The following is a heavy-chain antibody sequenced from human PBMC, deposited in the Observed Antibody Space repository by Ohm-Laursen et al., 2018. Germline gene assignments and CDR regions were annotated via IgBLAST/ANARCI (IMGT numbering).Heavy chain of an antibody. CDR2: VSATGNT. CDR1: GFAFTTYG. J-gene: IGHJ4*02. D-gene: IGHD1-1*01. V-gene: IGHV1-18*04. Sequence: GASVKVSCKAPGFAFTTYGISWVRQAPGQGLEWMGWVSATGNTDYSENFQDRVTVTTDTSTNTANMELRSLRSDDTAVYYCVTDRSTNEYWGQGTLVTVSS. CDR3: VTDRSTNEY.